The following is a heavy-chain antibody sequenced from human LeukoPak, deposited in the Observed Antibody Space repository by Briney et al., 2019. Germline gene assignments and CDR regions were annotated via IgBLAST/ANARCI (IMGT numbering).Heavy chain of an antibody. D-gene: IGHD4-23*01. V-gene: IGHV3-23*01. Sequence: PGGSLRLSCAASGFTFSSYAMSWVRQAPGKGLEWVSAISGSGGSTYYADSVKGRFTISRDNSKNTLYLQMNCLRAEDTAVYYCAKDSGGNYHYFDYWGQGTLVTVSS. CDR1: GFTFSSYA. CDR2: ISGSGGST. CDR3: AKDSGGNYHYFDY. J-gene: IGHJ4*02.